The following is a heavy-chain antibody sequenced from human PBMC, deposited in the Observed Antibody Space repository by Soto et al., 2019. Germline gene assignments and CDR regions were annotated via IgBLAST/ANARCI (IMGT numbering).Heavy chain of an antibody. J-gene: IGHJ6*02. CDR1: GGTFSSYA. D-gene: IGHD6-6*01. V-gene: IGHV1-69*13. Sequence: SVKVSCKASGGTFSSYAISWVRQAPGQGLEWMGGIILIFGTANYAQKFQGRVTITADESTSTAYMELSSLRSEDTAVYYCATDLRDVEYSSPPQYYYYYGMDVWGQGTTVTVSS. CDR3: ATDLRDVEYSSPPQYYYYYGMDV. CDR2: IILIFGTA.